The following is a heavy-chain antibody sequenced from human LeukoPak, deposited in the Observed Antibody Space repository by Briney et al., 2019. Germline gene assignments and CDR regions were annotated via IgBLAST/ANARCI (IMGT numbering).Heavy chain of an antibody. D-gene: IGHD3-22*01. CDR3: ARLAFDNSDYYYFDY. CDR2: MYYSGGT. V-gene: IGHV4-39*01. CDR1: SGSISSSSDY. Sequence: PSETLSLTCTVSSGSISSSSDYWGWIRQPPGKGLEWIGAMYYSGGTYYNPSLKSRVTIYVDTSKNQFSLKLNSVTAADTAVYYCARLAFDNSDYYYFDYWGQGTLVTVSS. J-gene: IGHJ4*02.